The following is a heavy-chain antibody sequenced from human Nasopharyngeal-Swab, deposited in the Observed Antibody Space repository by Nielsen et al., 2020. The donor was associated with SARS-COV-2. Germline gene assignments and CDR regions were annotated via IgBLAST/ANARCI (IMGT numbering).Heavy chain of an antibody. CDR3: TTDLHDFGDLDY. D-gene: IGHD4-17*01. J-gene: IGHJ4*02. Sequence: GGSLRLSCAASGFTFKNAWMSWVRQAPGKGLEWVGRIKSKTPGETTDYAAPVKGRFIISRDDSKDTVYLQMNSLKIEDTAIYYCTTDLHDFGDLDYWGQGTLLTVSS. V-gene: IGHV3-15*01. CDR1: GFTFKNAW. CDR2: IKSKTPGETT.